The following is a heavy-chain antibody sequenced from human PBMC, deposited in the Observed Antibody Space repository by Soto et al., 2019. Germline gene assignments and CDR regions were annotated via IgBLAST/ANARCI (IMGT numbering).Heavy chain of an antibody. CDR1: GFTFGDYA. D-gene: IGHD3-16*01. Sequence: GGSLRLSCTTSGFTFGDYALSWVRQAPGKGLEWVGFIRRNAYGGTTDYAASVKGRFTISRDDSKSIAYLQMNSLRTEDTALHYCTRASSLDFDFWGQGTLVTVSS. V-gene: IGHV3-49*04. CDR3: TRASSLDFDF. CDR2: IRRNAYGGTT. J-gene: IGHJ4*02.